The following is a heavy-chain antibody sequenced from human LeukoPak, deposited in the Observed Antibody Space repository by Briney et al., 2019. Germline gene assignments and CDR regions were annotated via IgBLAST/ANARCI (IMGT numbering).Heavy chain of an antibody. CDR1: GYTFAAYF. Sequence: ASLKVSCKASGYTFAAYFIHWVRQSPGQGLEWMGWINPNSGGIKYAQKFQGRVTMTRDTSISTAYMELSRLRSDDTAVYYCARDSYSDYVGDWFDPWGHGTLATVSS. D-gene: IGHD4-11*01. CDR2: INPNSGGI. J-gene: IGHJ5*02. V-gene: IGHV1-2*02. CDR3: ARDSYSDYVGDWFDP.